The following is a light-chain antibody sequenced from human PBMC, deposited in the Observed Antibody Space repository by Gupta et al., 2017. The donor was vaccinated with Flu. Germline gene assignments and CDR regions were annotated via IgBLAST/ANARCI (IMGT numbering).Light chain of an antibody. J-gene: IGKJ2*03. Sequence: DIVLPQSPGTLSLSLRERATLSCRASQSVSSSYLAWYQQKPGQAPRLLIYGASSRATGIPDRFSGSGAGTDFTLTISRLEPEDVAVYYCQQYGSSPPYSFGQGTKLEIK. CDR1: QSVSSSY. CDR3: QQYGSSPPYS. CDR2: GAS. V-gene: IGKV3-20*01.